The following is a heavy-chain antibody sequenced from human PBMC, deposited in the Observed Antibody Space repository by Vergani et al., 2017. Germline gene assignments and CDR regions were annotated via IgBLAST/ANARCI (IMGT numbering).Heavy chain of an antibody. J-gene: IGHJ1*01. CDR3: AKDTRFGEVRFQH. CDR1: GFTFDDYT. V-gene: IGHV3-43*01. CDR2: ISWDGGST. D-gene: IGHD3-10*01. Sequence: EVQLVESGGVVVQPGGSLRLSCAASGFTFDDYTMHWVRQAPGKGLEWVSLISWDGGSTYYADSVKGRFTISRDNSKNTLYLQMNSLRAEDTAVYYCAKDTRFGEVRFQHWGQGTLVTVSS.